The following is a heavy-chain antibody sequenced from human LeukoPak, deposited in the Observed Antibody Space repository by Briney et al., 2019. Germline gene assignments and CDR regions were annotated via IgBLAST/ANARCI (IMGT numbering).Heavy chain of an antibody. CDR3: ARIACSSSCTYSGRRRLRGGSLDP. D-gene: IGHD2-2*01. V-gene: IGHV1-18*01. Sequence: ASVTVSCKASGYTFNTYGITWVRQAPGHGPEWMGWISSYNGNTSYAAKVQGRITVTKDTSASTAYLELRSLRSDDTAVYYCARIACSSSCTYSGRRRLRGGSLDPWGQGTLVTVSS. CDR1: GYTFNTYG. CDR2: ISSYNGNT. J-gene: IGHJ5*02.